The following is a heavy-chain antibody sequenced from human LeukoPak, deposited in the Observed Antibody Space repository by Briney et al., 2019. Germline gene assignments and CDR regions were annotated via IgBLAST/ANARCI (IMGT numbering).Heavy chain of an antibody. D-gene: IGHD1-1*01. J-gene: IGHJ4*02. V-gene: IGHV3-23*01. CDR2: ITDDEDT. CDR3: AKVDYWSPENYFGS. CDR1: GFPFRSYA. Sequence: PGGSLRLSCVVSGFPFRSYAMTWVRQTPGKGLESVSVITDDEDTYYADSVKGRFTISRDNSQNTVFLQMNSLRVEDTAVYYCAKVDYWSPENYFGSWGQGTLVTVSS.